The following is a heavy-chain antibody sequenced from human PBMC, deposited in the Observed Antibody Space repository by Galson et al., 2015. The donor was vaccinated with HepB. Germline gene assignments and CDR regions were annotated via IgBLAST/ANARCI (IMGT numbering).Heavy chain of an antibody. J-gene: IGHJ5*01. D-gene: IGHD3-3*01. CDR2: INAGNGNT. V-gene: IGHV1-3*01. Sequence: SVKVSCKASGYTFTSYAMHWVRQAPGQRLEWMGWINAGNGNTKYSQKFQGRVTMTRDTSASTAYMELSSLRSEDTAVYYCARDFWSGYYHLDSWGQGTLVTVSS. CDR3: ARDFWSGYYHLDS. CDR1: GYTFTSYA.